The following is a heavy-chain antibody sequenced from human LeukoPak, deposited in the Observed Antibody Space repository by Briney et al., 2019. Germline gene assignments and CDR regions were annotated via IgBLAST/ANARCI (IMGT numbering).Heavy chain of an antibody. Sequence: SVKVSFKASGGTFSIYAISWVRQAPGQGREWMGRIIPILGIANYAQKFQGRVTITADKSTSTAYMELSSLRSEDTAVYYCARDLYYYDSSGYPYWGQGTLVTVSS. D-gene: IGHD3-22*01. V-gene: IGHV1-69*04. CDR1: GGTFSIYA. CDR2: IIPILGIA. CDR3: ARDLYYYDSSGYPY. J-gene: IGHJ4*02.